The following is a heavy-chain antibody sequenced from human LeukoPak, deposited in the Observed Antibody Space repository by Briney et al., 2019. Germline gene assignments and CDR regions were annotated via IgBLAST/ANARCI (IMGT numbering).Heavy chain of an antibody. D-gene: IGHD4-17*01. CDR2: INLNSGAT. Sequence: ASVSVSCKTSGYIFTDYYMHWVRQAPGQGLEWMGWINLNSGATNYVQKSKGRDTVTRDTSITTAYMELSTLSADDKAGYYCARPTTVTGYDACDIWGQGTKVTVPS. CDR1: GYIFTDYY. V-gene: IGHV1-2*02. CDR3: ARPTTVTGYDACDI. J-gene: IGHJ3*02.